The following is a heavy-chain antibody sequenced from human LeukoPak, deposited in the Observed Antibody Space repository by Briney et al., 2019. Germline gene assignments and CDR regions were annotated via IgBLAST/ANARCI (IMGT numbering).Heavy chain of an antibody. CDR1: GFTFGSYG. Sequence: GRSLRLSCAASGFTFGSYGMHWVRQAPGKGLEWVAVIWYDGSNKYYADSVKGRFTISRDNYKNTLYLQMNSLRAEDTAVYYCAKDGSRGAAAVTYYFDYWGQGTLVTVSS. CDR3: AKDGSRGAAAVTYYFDY. J-gene: IGHJ4*02. V-gene: IGHV3-33*06. CDR2: IWYDGSNK. D-gene: IGHD6-13*01.